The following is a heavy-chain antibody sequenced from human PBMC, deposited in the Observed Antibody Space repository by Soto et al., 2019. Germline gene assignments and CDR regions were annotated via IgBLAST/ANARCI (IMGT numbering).Heavy chain of an antibody. CDR2: ISYDGTNK. D-gene: IGHD4-17*01. CDR1: GFTFSTYG. Sequence: QVQLVESGGGEVQPGRSLTISCAASGFTFSTYGMHWVRQTPGKGLEWVAVISYDGTNKFYSDSVKGRFTISRDNFKNTLTLHMNSLTGDDTAVYSCAKDLQSYGDYDYYCYGMDVWGLGTRVTVSS. V-gene: IGHV3-30*18. J-gene: IGHJ6*02. CDR3: AKDLQSYGDYDYYCYGMDV.